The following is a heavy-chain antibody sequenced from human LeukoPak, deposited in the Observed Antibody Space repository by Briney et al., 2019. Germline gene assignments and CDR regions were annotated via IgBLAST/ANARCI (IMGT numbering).Heavy chain of an antibody. CDR1: GYTFTSYD. CDR3: ATDLNQYSSSWLGPYYYYYGMDV. J-gene: IGHJ6*02. Sequence: ASVKVSCKASGYTFTSYDINWVRQATGQGLEWMGWMNPNSGNTGYAQKFQGRVTMTRNTSISTAYMELSSLRSEDTAVYYCATDLNQYSSSWLGPYYYYYGMDVWGQGTTVTVSS. CDR2: MNPNSGNT. V-gene: IGHV1-8*01. D-gene: IGHD6-13*01.